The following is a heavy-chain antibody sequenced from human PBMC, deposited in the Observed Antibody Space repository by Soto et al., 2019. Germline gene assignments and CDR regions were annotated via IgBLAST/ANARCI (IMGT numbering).Heavy chain of an antibody. Sequence: EVQLLESGGGLVQPGGSLRLSCAASGFTFSSYAMSWVRQAPGKGLEWVSTISGSGGNAYYADSVKGRFTISRDNSKNTLRLQMNSLRADHTAVYYCAKDGASGSYPPYYYYGMDVWGQGTTVNVSS. D-gene: IGHD1-26*01. J-gene: IGHJ6*02. CDR2: ISGSGGNA. CDR3: AKDGASGSYPPYYYYGMDV. V-gene: IGHV3-23*01. CDR1: GFTFSSYA.